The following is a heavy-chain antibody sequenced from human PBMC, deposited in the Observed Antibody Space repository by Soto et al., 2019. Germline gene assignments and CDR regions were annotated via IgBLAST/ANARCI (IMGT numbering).Heavy chain of an antibody. CDR2: ISSSSSYI. D-gene: IGHD3-3*01. CDR1: GFTFSSYS. CDR3: ARDGGHYDFWSGYYTSVDYYGMDV. Sequence: EGSLRLSCAASGFTFSSYSMNWVRQAPGKGLEWVSSISSSSSYIYYADSVKGRFTISRDNAKNSLYLQMNSLRAEDTAVYYCARDGGHYDFWSGYYTSVDYYGMDVWGQGTTVTVSS. J-gene: IGHJ6*02. V-gene: IGHV3-21*01.